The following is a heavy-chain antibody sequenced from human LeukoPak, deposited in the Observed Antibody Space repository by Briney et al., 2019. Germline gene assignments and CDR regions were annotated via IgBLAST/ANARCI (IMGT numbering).Heavy chain of an antibody. CDR3: AKDGRYLGDAFDI. CDR2: ISGSGDT. CDR1: GFTFSSYA. Sequence: GGSLRLSCAASGFTFSSYAVSWVRQAPGKGLEWVSSISGSGDTKYADSVEGRFTITRDNSKNTVFLQMSSLRAEDTAVYYCAKDGRYLGDAFDIWGQGTMVTVSS. V-gene: IGHV3-23*01. J-gene: IGHJ3*02. D-gene: IGHD3-16*01.